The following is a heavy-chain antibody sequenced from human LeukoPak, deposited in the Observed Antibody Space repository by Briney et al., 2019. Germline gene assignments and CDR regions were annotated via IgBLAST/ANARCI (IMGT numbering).Heavy chain of an antibody. D-gene: IGHD1-1*01. CDR1: GYTFSNYG. CDR3: ARDNDKVVDH. J-gene: IGHJ4*01. V-gene: IGHV1-18*01. CDR2: ITAYNGNR. Sequence: ASVKVSCKPSGYTFSNYGISWVRQAPGQGLEWMGWITAYNGNRLYAQRFQGRITLTTDTSTSTSYMELRSLEYDDTAIYYCARDNDKVVDHWGQGTLITVSS.